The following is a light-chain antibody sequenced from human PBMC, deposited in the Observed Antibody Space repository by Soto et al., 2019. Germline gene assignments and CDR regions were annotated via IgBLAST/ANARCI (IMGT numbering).Light chain of an antibody. Sequence: SYVLTQPPSVSVAPGQTARITCGGNNIGSQSVHWYHQKAGQAPVLIVYEDSDRPSGIPERFAGSNSGNTATLTISRVEAGDEADYYCQVWDSSSDHAVFGGGTKLTVL. CDR1: NIGSQS. CDR3: QVWDSSSDHAV. CDR2: EDS. V-gene: IGLV3-21*02. J-gene: IGLJ2*01.